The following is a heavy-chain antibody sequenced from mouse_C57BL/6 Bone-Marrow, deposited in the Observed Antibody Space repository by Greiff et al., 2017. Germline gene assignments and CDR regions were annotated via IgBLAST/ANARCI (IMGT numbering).Heavy chain of an antibody. J-gene: IGHJ1*03. V-gene: IGHV1-63*01. D-gene: IGHD1-1*01. CDR2: IYPGGGYT. CDR3: AREVVASDWYFDV. CDR1: GYTFTNYW. Sequence: QVQLQQSGAELVRPGTSVKMSCKASGYTFTNYWIGWAKQRPGHGLEWIGDIYPGGGYTNYNEKFKGKATLPADKSSSTAYMQFSSLTSEDSAVYYCAREVVASDWYFDVWGTGTTVTVSS.